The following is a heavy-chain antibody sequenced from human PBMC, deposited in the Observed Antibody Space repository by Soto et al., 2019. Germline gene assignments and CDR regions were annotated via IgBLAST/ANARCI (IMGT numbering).Heavy chain of an antibody. D-gene: IGHD3-10*01. CDR3: ARDRYFGSGTYNHFDY. CDR1: GYTFTRYT. V-gene: IGHV1-3*01. Sequence: ASVKVSCKASGYTFTRYTLHWVRQAPGQRLEWMGWINAGKGNTRFSQKFQGRVTLSRDTSASTAYMELSGLRSEDTALYYCARDRYFGSGTYNHFDYWGQGTLVTVSS. J-gene: IGHJ4*02. CDR2: INAGKGNT.